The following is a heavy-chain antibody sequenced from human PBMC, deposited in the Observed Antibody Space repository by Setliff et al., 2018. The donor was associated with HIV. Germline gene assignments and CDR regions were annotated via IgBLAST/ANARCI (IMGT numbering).Heavy chain of an antibody. Sequence: PSETLSLTCTVSGGSISSSSYYWGWIRQPPGKGLEWIGSIYYSGSTYYNPSLKSRVTISVDTSKNQFSLKLSSVTAADTAVYYCARSPHGYFDWSHDAFDIWGQGTMVTVSS. J-gene: IGHJ3*02. D-gene: IGHD3-9*01. CDR2: IYYSGST. V-gene: IGHV4-39*07. CDR1: GGSISSSSYY. CDR3: ARSPHGYFDWSHDAFDI.